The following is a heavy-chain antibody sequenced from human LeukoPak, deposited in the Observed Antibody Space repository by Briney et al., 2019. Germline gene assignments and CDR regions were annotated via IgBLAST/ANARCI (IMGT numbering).Heavy chain of an antibody. V-gene: IGHV3-49*04. J-gene: IGHJ4*02. CDR1: GFTFGDYA. D-gene: IGHD3-9*01. CDR3: TRASGGYFDWPLVY. Sequence: GGSLRLSCTASGFTFGDYAMSWVRQAPGKGLEWVGFIRSKAYGGTTEYAASVKGRFTTSRDDSKSIAYLQMNSLKTEDTAVYYCTRASGGYFDWPLVYWGQGTLVTVSS. CDR2: IRSKAYGGTT.